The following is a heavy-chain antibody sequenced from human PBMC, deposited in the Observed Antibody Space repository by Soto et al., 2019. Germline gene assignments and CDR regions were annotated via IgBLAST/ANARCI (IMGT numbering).Heavy chain of an antibody. J-gene: IGHJ6*03. Sequence: ASVKVSCKASGYTFTSYDINWVRRATGQGLEWMGWMNPNSGNTGYAQKFQGRVTMTRNTSISTAYMELSSLRSEDTAVYYCARGDATMVRGVHYYYYMDVWGKGTTVTVSS. CDR3: ARGDATMVRGVHYYYYMDV. CDR2: MNPNSGNT. D-gene: IGHD3-10*01. CDR1: GYTFTSYD. V-gene: IGHV1-8*01.